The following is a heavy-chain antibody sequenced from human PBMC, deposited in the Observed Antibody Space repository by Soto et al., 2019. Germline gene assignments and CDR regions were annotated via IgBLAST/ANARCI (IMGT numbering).Heavy chain of an antibody. J-gene: IGHJ4*02. V-gene: IGHV1-18*01. D-gene: IGHD2-15*01. CDR1: GYTFTSYG. Sequence: QVQLVQSGAEVKKPGASVKVSCKASGYTFTSYGISWVRQAPGQGLEWMGRISGYNGNSTYAQNLQGRVTRTTDTSTSTAYMELRSLRSADTAVYYCAREAIQDIVVVVVAPAGLGYWGQGTLVTVSS. CDR2: ISGYNGNS. CDR3: AREAIQDIVVVVVAPAGLGY.